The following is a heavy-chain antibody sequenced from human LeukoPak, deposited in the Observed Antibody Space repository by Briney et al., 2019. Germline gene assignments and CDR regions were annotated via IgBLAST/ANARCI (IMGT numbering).Heavy chain of an antibody. CDR2: ISSSGSTI. CDR1: GFTFSGNY. J-gene: IGHJ4*02. Sequence: GGSLRLSCGASGFTFSGNYMSWIRQAPGKGLEWVSYISSSGSTIYYADSVKGRFTISRDNAKNSLYLQMNSLRAEDTALYYCAKGVYSGSYGGSFDYWGQGTLVTVSS. D-gene: IGHD1-26*01. V-gene: IGHV3-11*01. CDR3: AKGVYSGSYGGSFDY.